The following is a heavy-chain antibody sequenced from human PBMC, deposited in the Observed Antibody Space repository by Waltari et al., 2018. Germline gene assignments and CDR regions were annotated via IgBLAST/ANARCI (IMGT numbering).Heavy chain of an antibody. D-gene: IGHD1-1*01. CDR3: ARQGTGAFDY. Sequence: QLQLQESGPGLVKPSETLSLTCTVSGGSISSSSYYLGWIRQPPGKGLEWIGSIYYSGSTYYNPSLKSRVTISVDTSKNQFSLKLSSVTAADTAVYYCARQGTGAFDYWGQGTLVTVSS. CDR1: GGSISSSSYY. J-gene: IGHJ4*02. CDR2: IYYSGST. V-gene: IGHV4-39*01.